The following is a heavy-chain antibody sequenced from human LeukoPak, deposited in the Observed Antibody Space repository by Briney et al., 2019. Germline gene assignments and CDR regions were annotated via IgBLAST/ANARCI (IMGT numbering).Heavy chain of an antibody. D-gene: IGHD4-17*01. J-gene: IGHJ4*02. Sequence: IPSESLSLTCAVSGGSISSGGYSWSWIRQPPGKGLEWIGYIYHSGSTYYNPSLKSRVTISVDRSKNQFSLKLSSVTAADTAMYYCARGDYGGYYFDYWGQGTLVTVSS. CDR2: IYHSGST. CDR3: ARGDYGGYYFDY. CDR1: GGSISSGGYS. V-gene: IGHV4-30-2*01.